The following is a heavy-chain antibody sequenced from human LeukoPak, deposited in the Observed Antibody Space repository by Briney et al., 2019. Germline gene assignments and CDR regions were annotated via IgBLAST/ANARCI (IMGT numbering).Heavy chain of an antibody. V-gene: IGHV3-23*01. CDR2: ADYSGDST. D-gene: IGHD6-19*01. CDR3: ASNSGWYGVS. CDR1: GFTLSSYE. J-gene: IGHJ4*02. Sequence: GGSLRLSCTVSGFTLSSYEMSWIRQAPGKGLEWVSSADYSGDSTHYADSVMGRFTISRDNSKNTLYLQLNSLSADETAVYYCASNSGWYGVSWGQGTLVTVSS.